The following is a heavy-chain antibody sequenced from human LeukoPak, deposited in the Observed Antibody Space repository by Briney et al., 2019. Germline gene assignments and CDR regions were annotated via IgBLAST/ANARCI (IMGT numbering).Heavy chain of an antibody. D-gene: IGHD4-17*01. CDR2: INHSGST. J-gene: IGHJ6*03. CDR3: ARGNNYGDGRTYYYYYYMDV. CDR1: GGSFSGYY. Sequence: SETLSLTCAVYGGSFSGYYWSWIRQPPGKGLEWIGEINHSGSTNYNPSLKSRVTISVDTSKNQFSLKLSSVTAADTAVYYCARGNNYGDGRTYYYYYYMDVWGKGTTVTVSS. V-gene: IGHV4-34*01.